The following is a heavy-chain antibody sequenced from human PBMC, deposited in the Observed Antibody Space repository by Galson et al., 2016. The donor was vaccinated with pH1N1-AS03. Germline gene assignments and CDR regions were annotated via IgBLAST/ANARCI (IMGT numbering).Heavy chain of an antibody. CDR1: GGSIGASY. V-gene: IGHV4-59*12. Sequence: LSLTCTVSGGSIGASYWGWIRQSPGRGVEWIGYFYYIANTKYNPSLKSRVTISVDTSKNQFSLNLTSVTAADTAVYYCAKLRRGPWYLDLWGRGTMVTVSS. CDR2: FYYIANT. J-gene: IGHJ2*01. D-gene: IGHD4-17*01. CDR3: AKLRRGPWYLDL.